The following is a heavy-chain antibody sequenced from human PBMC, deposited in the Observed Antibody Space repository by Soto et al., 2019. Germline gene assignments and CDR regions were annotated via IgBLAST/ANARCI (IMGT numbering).Heavy chain of an antibody. V-gene: IGHV3-23*01. CDR1: GFSLKNYA. CDR2: ITGSGDKT. D-gene: IGHD2-2*01. J-gene: IGHJ4*02. CDR3: ARDCSSSSCSVWRY. Sequence: GGSLRLSCAASGFSLKNYAMTWVRQAPGKGLEWVSGITGSGDKTYCADSVKGRFIISRDNSENTLYLQMNSLRAEDTALYYCARDCSSSSCSVWRYWGQGTQVTVSS.